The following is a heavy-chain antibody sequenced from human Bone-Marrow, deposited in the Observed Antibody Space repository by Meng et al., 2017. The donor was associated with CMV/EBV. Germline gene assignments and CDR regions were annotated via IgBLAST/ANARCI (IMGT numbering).Heavy chain of an antibody. V-gene: IGHV3-21*01. CDR1: GFTFNNYA. CDR2: ISSSSSYI. Sequence: GESLKISCAASGFTFNNYAMSWVRQAPGKGLEWVSSISSSSSYIYYADSVKGRFTISRDNAKNSLYLQMNSLRAEDTAVYYCARFEVGVKTFDYWGQGTLVTVSS. D-gene: IGHD1-26*01. J-gene: IGHJ4*02. CDR3: ARFEVGVKTFDY.